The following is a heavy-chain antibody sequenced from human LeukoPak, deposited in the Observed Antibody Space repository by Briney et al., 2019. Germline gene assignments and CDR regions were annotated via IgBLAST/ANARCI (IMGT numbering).Heavy chain of an antibody. CDR1: GFTFSSYS. Sequence: GGSLRLSCAASGFTFSSYSMNWVRQAPGKGLEWVSSISSSSSYIYYADSVKGRFTISRDNAKNSLYLQMNSLRSDDTAVYYCAHIYGSGITDNWFDPWGQGTLVTVSS. J-gene: IGHJ5*02. CDR2: ISSSSSYI. CDR3: AHIYGSGITDNWFDP. V-gene: IGHV3-21*04. D-gene: IGHD3-10*01.